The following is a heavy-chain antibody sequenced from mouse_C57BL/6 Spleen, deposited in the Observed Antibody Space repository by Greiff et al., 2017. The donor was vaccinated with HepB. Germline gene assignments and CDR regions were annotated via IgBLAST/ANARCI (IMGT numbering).Heavy chain of an antibody. J-gene: IGHJ2*01. V-gene: IGHV2-2*01. D-gene: IGHD1-1*02. CDR3: ARSGGHYPRNFDY. Sequence: QVHVKQSGPGLVQPSQSLSITCTVSGFSLTSYGVHWVRQSPGKGLEWLGVIWSGGSTDYNAAFISRLSISKDNSKSQVFFKMNSLQADDTAIYYCARSGGHYPRNFDYWGQGTTLTVSS. CDR2: IWSGGST. CDR1: GFSLTSYG.